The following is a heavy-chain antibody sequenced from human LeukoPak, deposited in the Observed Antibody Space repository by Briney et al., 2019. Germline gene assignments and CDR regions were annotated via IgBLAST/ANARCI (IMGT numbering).Heavy chain of an antibody. CDR3: ARGRRSFYGSGSYFIDY. V-gene: IGHV4-59*12. CDR2: IYYSGST. Sequence: SETLSLTCTVSGGSISSYYWSWIRQPPGKGLEWIGYIYYSGSTNYNPSLKSRVTISVDTSKNQFSLKLSSVTAADTAVYYCARGRRSFYGSGSYFIDYWGQGTLVTVSS. CDR1: GGSISSYY. J-gene: IGHJ4*02. D-gene: IGHD3-10*01.